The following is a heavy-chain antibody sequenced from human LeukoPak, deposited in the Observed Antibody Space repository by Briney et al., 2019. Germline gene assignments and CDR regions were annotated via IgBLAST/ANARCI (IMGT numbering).Heavy chain of an antibody. D-gene: IGHD6-13*01. CDR3: ARFRLVAAAGYFDY. V-gene: IGHV3-30*01. J-gene: IGHJ4*02. CDR2: ISYDGSNK. CDR1: GFTFSSYA. Sequence: GGSLRLSCAASGFTFSSYAMHWVRQAPGKGLEWVAVISYDGSNKYYADSVKGRFTISRDNSKNTLYLQMNSLRAEDTAVYYCARFRLVAAAGYFDYWGQGTLVTVSS.